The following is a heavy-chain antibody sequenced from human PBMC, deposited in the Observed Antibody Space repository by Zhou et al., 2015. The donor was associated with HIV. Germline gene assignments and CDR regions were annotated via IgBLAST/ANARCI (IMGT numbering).Heavy chain of an antibody. CDR3: ASPYCSSTSCYGYYYYYMDV. J-gene: IGHJ6*03. CDR2: IIPIFGTA. CDR1: GGTFSSYA. Sequence: QVQLVQSGAEVKKPGSSVKVSCKASGGTFSSYAISWVRQAPGQGLEWMGGIIPIFGTANYAQKFQGRVTITADESTSTAYMELSSLRSEDTAVYYCASPYCSSTSCYGYYYYYMDVWGKGTTVTVSS. D-gene: IGHD2-2*01. V-gene: IGHV1-69*01.